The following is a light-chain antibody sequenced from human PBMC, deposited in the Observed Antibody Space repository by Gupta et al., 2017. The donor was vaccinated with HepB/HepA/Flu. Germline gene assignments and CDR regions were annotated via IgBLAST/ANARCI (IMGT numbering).Light chain of an antibody. CDR2: DVS. V-gene: IGLV2-14*01. CDR3: SSYTSSSTLEV. Sequence: SALTQPASVSGSPGPSITISCTGTSSDVGGYNYVSWYQQHPGKAPKLMMYDVSNRPSGVSNRFSGSKSGNTASLTISGLQAEEEADYYCSSYTSSSTLEVFGTGTKLTVL. CDR1: SSDVGGYNY. J-gene: IGLJ1*01.